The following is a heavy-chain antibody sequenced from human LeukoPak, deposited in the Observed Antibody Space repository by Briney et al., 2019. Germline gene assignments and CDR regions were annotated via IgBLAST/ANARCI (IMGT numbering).Heavy chain of an antibody. CDR1: GFTFSSYS. D-gene: IGHD6-6*01. CDR2: ISSSSYI. Sequence: PGGSLRLSCAASGFTFSSYSMNWVRQAPGKGLEWVSSISSSSYIYYADSVKGRFTISRDNAKNSLYLQMNSLRAEDTAVYYCARDFRYSSSSRRKFDYWGQGTLVTVSS. CDR3: ARDFRYSSSSRRKFDY. J-gene: IGHJ4*02. V-gene: IGHV3-21*01.